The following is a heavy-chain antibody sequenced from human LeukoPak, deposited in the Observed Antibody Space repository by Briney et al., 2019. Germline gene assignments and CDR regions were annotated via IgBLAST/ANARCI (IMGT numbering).Heavy chain of an antibody. Sequence: PGGSLRLSCAASGFTFSSYSMNWVRQAPGNGLEWVSSISSSSSYIYYADSVKGRFTISRDNAKNSLYLQMNSLRAEDTAVYYCARDKSYGDNYFDYWGQGTLVTVSS. CDR1: GFTFSSYS. D-gene: IGHD4-17*01. V-gene: IGHV3-21*01. CDR2: ISSSSSYI. CDR3: ARDKSYGDNYFDY. J-gene: IGHJ4*02.